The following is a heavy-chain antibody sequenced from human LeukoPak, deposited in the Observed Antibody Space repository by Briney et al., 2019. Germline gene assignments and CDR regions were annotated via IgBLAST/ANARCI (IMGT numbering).Heavy chain of an antibody. Sequence: PGGSLSLSCAASGFTFSGSAMHWVRQGPGKGREWVGRIKDNPNSYATAYAASVSGSITISRDHSKKTAYLQMNSLKTEDTAVYYCTRLRNINCSGGSCYFDYWGPGTLVTVSS. V-gene: IGHV3-73*01. J-gene: IGHJ4*02. CDR2: IKDNPNSYAT. D-gene: IGHD2-15*01. CDR3: TRLRNINCSGGSCYFDY. CDR1: GFTFSGSA.